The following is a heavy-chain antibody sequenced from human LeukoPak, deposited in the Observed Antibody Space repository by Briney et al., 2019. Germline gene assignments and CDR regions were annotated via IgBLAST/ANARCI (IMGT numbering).Heavy chain of an antibody. CDR1: GFNFSNYW. CDR3: ARDWGYSYGLDY. V-gene: IGHV3-74*01. J-gene: IGHJ4*02. CDR2: IKSDGSTT. Sequence: GGSLRLSCAASGFNFSNYWMHWVRQAPGKGLVWVSRIKSDGSTTAYADSVKGRFTISRVNAKNTLYLQMNSLRAEDTAVYHCARDWGYSYGLDYWGQGTLVTVSS. D-gene: IGHD5-18*01.